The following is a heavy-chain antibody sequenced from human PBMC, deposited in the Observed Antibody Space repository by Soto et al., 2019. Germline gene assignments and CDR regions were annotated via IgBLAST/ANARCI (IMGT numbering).Heavy chain of an antibody. V-gene: IGHV3-30*18. CDR3: EKGGRQWLVTSDFNY. CDR1: GFTFSDYA. Sequence: VQLVESGGGVVQPGRSLRLSCAASGFTFSDYAMHWVRQAPGKGLEWVAVVSHDGRNTHYADSVKGRFTISRDSSKKTVSREMTSLRAEDTAVYYCEKGGRQWLVTSDFNYWGQGALVTVSS. CDR2: VSHDGRNT. D-gene: IGHD6-19*01. J-gene: IGHJ4*02.